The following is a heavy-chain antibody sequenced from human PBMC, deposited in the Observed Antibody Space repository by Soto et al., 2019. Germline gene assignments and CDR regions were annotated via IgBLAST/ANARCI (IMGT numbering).Heavy chain of an antibody. Sequence: QVQLVQSGAEVKKPGASVKVSCKASGYSFTSYDINWVRQAPGQGLEWMGWMNPSSGNTGYAQKFQGRVTMTRNTPITTAYMELSSLKSEDTAVYYCARARVLGGKWCDPWGQGTLVIVSS. V-gene: IGHV1-8*01. J-gene: IGHJ5*02. CDR1: GYSFTSYD. CDR2: MNPSSGNT. D-gene: IGHD3-10*01. CDR3: ARARVLGGKWCDP.